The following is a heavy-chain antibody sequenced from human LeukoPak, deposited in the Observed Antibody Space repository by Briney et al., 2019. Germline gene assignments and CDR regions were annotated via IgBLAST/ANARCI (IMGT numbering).Heavy chain of an antibody. Sequence: GGSLRLSCAASGFTFSSYGMHWVRQAPGKGREWVAVISYDGSNKYYADSVKGRFTISRDNSKNTLYLQMNSLRAEDTAVYYCAEEGYYYDSSGYYYYYGMDVWGQGTTVTVSS. J-gene: IGHJ6*02. CDR3: AEEGYYYDSSGYYYYYGMDV. CDR1: GFTFSSYG. D-gene: IGHD3-22*01. CDR2: ISYDGSNK. V-gene: IGHV3-30*18.